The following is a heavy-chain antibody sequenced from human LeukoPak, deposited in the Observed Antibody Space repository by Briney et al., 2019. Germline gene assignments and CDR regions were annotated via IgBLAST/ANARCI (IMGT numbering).Heavy chain of an antibody. J-gene: IGHJ4*02. D-gene: IGHD1-26*01. CDR2: MNPNTGDT. CDR1: GYTFTGYD. V-gene: IGHV1-8*01. Sequence: ASVKVSPEASGYTFTGYDINWVRQATGQGLEWMGWMNPNTGDTGYAQKFQGRVTMTRNSSIDTAYMELSGLRSEDTAVYYCTRGSLSGSSRDYWGQGTLLTVSS. CDR3: TRGSLSGSSRDY.